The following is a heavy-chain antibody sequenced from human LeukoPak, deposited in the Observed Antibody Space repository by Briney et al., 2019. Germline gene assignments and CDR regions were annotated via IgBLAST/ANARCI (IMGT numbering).Heavy chain of an antibody. CDR1: GYTFTNYG. CDR3: ASFTWYNWNPGSAFDI. D-gene: IGHD1-20*01. J-gene: IGHJ3*02. V-gene: IGHV1-18*01. CDR2: ISAYNGNT. Sequence: GASVKVSCKASGYTFTNYGISWVRQAPGQGLEWMGWISAYNGNTNYAQKLQGRVTMTTDTSTSTAYMELSSLRSEDTAVYYCASFTWYNWNPGSAFDIWGQGTMVTVSS.